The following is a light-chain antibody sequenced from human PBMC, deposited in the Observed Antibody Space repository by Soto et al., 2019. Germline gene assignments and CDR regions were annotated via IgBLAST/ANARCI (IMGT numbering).Light chain of an antibody. CDR3: SSYAGSNNVV. CDR2: EVS. J-gene: IGLJ2*01. CDR1: SSDVGGYNY. Sequence: QSALTQPPSASGSPGQSVTISCTGTSSDVGGYNYVSWYQQHPGKAPKLMIYEVSKRTSGVPDRCSGSKSGNTASLTVSGLQAEDEADYYCSSYAGSNNVVFGGGTKLTVL. V-gene: IGLV2-8*01.